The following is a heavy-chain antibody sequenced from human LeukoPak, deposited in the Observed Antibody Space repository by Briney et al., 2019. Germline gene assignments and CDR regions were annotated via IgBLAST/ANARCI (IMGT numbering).Heavy chain of an antibody. CDR1: GFTFSSYS. CDR2: ISSSTTTI. Sequence: GGSLRLSCAASGFTFSSYSTNWVRQAPGKGLEWVSYISSSTTTIYYADSVKGRFTISRDNAKNSLYLQMNSLRAEDTAVYYCARGQGPRMGSSWYYFDYWGQGTLVTVSS. V-gene: IGHV3-48*01. J-gene: IGHJ4*02. D-gene: IGHD6-13*01. CDR3: ARGQGPRMGSSWYYFDY.